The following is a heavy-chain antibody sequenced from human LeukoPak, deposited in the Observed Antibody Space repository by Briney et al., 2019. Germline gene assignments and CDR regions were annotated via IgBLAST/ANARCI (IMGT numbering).Heavy chain of an antibody. V-gene: IGHV4-39*07. CDR2: IYYSGST. J-gene: IGHJ4*02. D-gene: IGHD1-7*01. Sequence: SETLSLTCTVSGGSISSSSYYWGWIRQPPGKGLEWIGSIYYSGSTYYNPSLKSRVTMSVETFSNEFSLKLTSVTVADTAVYYCARDRDWNYYFFDYWGQGILVTVSS. CDR3: ARDRDWNYYFFDY. CDR1: GGSISSSSYY.